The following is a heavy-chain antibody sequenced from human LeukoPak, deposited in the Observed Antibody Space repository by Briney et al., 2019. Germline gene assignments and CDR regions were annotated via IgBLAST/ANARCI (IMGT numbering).Heavy chain of an antibody. CDR1: GFTFRNAS. CDR3: TTTYHYDSSGYSLYY. D-gene: IGHD3-22*01. CDR2: IKSKTDGGTT. Sequence: GGSLRLSCAASGFTFRNASMSWVRQAPGKGLEWVGRIKSKTDGGTTDYAAPVKGRFTISRDDSKNTLYLQMNSLKTEDTAVYYCTTTYHYDSSGYSLYYWGQGTLVTVSS. J-gene: IGHJ4*02. V-gene: IGHV3-15*01.